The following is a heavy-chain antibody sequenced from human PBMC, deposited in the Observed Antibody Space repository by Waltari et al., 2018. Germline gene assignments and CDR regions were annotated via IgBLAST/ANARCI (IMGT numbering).Heavy chain of an antibody. CDR2: ISNRGDYI. J-gene: IGHJ4*02. D-gene: IGHD3-10*01. CDR3: ASGDTQFDY. V-gene: IGHV3-21*01. Sequence: EVQLVESGGGLVKPGGSLRLSCAASGLIFSSSAMNWVRQAPGKGLEWVSTISNRGDYIYYADSVKGRFTISRDNAKNSLSLQVNSLRPEDTAVYFCASGDTQFDYWGQGTLVTVSS. CDR1: GLIFSSSA.